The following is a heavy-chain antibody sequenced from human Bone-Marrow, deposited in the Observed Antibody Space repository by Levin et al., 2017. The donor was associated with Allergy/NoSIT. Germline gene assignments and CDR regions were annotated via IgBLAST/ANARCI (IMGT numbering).Heavy chain of an antibody. CDR3: ARADTYGYYRFDDMDV. CDR1: GFTVSSSY. D-gene: IGHD5-18*01. CDR2: IYSGGST. J-gene: IGHJ6*02. V-gene: IGHV3-53*01. Sequence: GGSLRLSCAASGFTVSSSYMAWVRQAPGKGLEWVSVIYSGGSTYYADSAQGRFSISRDDSKNTLSLQMDSLRAADTAVYYCARADTYGYYRFDDMDVWGQGTTVTVSS.